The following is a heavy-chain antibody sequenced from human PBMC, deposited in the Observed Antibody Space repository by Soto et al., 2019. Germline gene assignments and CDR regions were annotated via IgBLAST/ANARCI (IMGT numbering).Heavy chain of an antibody. CDR3: ARPYRECSSPGCAN. D-gene: IGHD2-2*01. CDR1: GLTLSSYW. V-gene: IGHV3-7*01. CDR2: INQDGSES. J-gene: IGHJ4*02. Sequence: EVQLVESGGGLVQPGGSLRLSCVVSGLTLSSYWMSWVRQAPGQGLEKVANINQDGSESYYVDSVKGRFTISRDNGKNALELQMTSLRAKGTAVYYCARPYRECSSPGCANWGQGTLVTVS.